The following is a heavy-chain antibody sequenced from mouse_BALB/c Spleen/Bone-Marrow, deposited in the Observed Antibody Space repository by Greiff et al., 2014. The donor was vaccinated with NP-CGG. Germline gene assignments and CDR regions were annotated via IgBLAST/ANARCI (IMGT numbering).Heavy chain of an antibody. D-gene: IGHD3-3*01. CDR2: IFTGGVSI. Sequence: QVQLQQSGAELVKPGASVKLSCKTSGYTFTSYWIQWVKQRPGQGLEWIGEIFTGGVSIYYNEKFEGKAALTIDKSSSTAYMNLGGRPSENFGVYFCERRGSRQDRAYWGKATPAPV. CDR1: GYTFTSYW. CDR3: ERRGSRQDRAY. J-gene: IGHJ4*01. V-gene: IGHV1S132*01.